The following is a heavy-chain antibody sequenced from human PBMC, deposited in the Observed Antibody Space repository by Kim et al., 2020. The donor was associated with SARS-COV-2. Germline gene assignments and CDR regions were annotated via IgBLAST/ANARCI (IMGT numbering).Heavy chain of an antibody. Sequence: GGSLRLSCAASGFTFSSYSMNWVRQAPGKGLEWVSSISSSSSYIYYADSGKGRFTISRDNAKNSLYLQMNSLRAEDTAVDYCASDTGYGSSWTAGGGYYFDYGGQGTRVTVSS. CDR3: ASDTGYGSSWTAGGGYYFDY. V-gene: IGHV3-21*01. CDR1: GFTFSSYS. J-gene: IGHJ4*02. CDR2: ISSSSSYI. D-gene: IGHD6-13*01.